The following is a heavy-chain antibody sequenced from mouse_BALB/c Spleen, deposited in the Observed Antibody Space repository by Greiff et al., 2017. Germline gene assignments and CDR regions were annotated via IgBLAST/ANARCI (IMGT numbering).Heavy chain of an antibody. Sequence: EVKLQESGAELVRPGALVKLSCKASGFNIKDYYMHWVKQRPEQGLEWIGWIDPENGNTIYDPKFQGKASITADTSSNTAYLQLSSLPSEDTAVYYCARFGYGGAMDYWGQGTSVTVSS. CDR2: IDPENGNT. CDR1: GFNIKDYY. CDR3: ARFGYGGAMDY. J-gene: IGHJ4*01. V-gene: IGHV14-1*02. D-gene: IGHD2-2*01.